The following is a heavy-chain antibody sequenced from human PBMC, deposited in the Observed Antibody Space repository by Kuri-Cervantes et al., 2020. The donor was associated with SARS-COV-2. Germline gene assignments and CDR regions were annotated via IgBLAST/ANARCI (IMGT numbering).Heavy chain of an antibody. V-gene: IGHV4-34*01. CDR1: GGSFSDKH. J-gene: IGHJ6*03. CDR2: INYSGTT. Sequence: GSLRLSCAVYGGSFSDKHWTWVRQPPGKGLEWIGEINYSGTTNYNPSLKSRVTMSVDTSKNQFPLNLTSVTAADTAVYYCSRLRRHNNAWFVTGYYMDVWGKGTTVTVSS. CDR3: SRLRRHNNAWFVTGYYMDV. D-gene: IGHD3-10*01.